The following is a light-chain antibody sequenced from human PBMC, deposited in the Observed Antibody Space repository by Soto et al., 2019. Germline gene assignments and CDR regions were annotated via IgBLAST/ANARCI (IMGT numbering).Light chain of an antibody. CDR3: QQRSNWLT. V-gene: IGKV3-11*01. CDR2: DAS. Sequence: EIVLTQSPATLSLSPGERATLSCRASQSVSSYLAWYQQKPGQAPRLLIYDASNRATGSPARFSGSGSGTDFTLAISSLEREDFAVYYCQQRSNWLTFGGGTKVEIK. CDR1: QSVSSY. J-gene: IGKJ4*01.